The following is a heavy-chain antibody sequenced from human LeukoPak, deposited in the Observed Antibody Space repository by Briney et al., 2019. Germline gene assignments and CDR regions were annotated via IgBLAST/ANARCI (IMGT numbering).Heavy chain of an antibody. J-gene: IGHJ5*02. CDR2: MNPNSGNT. D-gene: IGHD3-22*01. CDR3: ARDNSVDDNAWWFDP. Sequence: VASVKVSCKASGYTFTSYDINWVRQATGQGLEWMGWMNPNSGNTGYARKFQGRVTMTRDMSTSTDYLELSSLRSEDTAIYYCARDNSVDDNAWWFDPWGQGTLVTVSS. CDR1: GYTFTSYD. V-gene: IGHV1-8*01.